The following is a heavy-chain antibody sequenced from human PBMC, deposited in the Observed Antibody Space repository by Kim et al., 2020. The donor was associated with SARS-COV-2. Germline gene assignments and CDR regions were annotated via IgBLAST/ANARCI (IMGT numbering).Heavy chain of an antibody. CDR1: GGSISSYY. V-gene: IGHV4-4*07. Sequence: SETLSLTCTVSGGSISSYYWSWIRQPAGKGLEWIGRIYTSGSTNYNPSLKSRVTMSVDTSKNQFSLKLSSVTAADTAVYYCARGYCSGGSCYSLDYWGQGTLVTVSS. D-gene: IGHD2-15*01. CDR2: IYTSGST. J-gene: IGHJ4*02. CDR3: ARGYCSGGSCYSLDY.